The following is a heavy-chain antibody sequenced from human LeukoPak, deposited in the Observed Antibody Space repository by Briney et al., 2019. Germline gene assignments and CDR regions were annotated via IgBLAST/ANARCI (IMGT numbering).Heavy chain of an antibody. Sequence: SGTLSLTCAVSGGSISSSNWWSWVRQPPGKGLEWIGEIYHSGSTNYNPSLKSRVTISVDTSKNQFSLKLSSVTAADTAVYYCATLGYSYGTDYWGQGTLVTVSS. J-gene: IGHJ4*02. D-gene: IGHD5-18*01. CDR3: ATLGYSYGTDY. CDR2: IYHSGST. V-gene: IGHV4-4*02. CDR1: GGSISSSNW.